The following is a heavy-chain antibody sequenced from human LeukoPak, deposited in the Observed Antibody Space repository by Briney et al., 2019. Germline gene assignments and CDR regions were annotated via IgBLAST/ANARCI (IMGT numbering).Heavy chain of an antibody. CDR1: GDSISSYY. CDR2: IYTRGST. D-gene: IGHD2-2*01. CDR3: AGTPYCSSDNCYRFYNGNDAFNI. V-gene: IGHV4-4*09. J-gene: IGHJ3*02. Sequence: SETLSLTCAVSGDSISSYYWSWIRQPPGKGLEGSGYIYTRGSTNYNPSLKRRVTISVDKSKNEFALKRSYVNAAGTAVYYCAGTPYCSSDNCYRFYNGNDAFNIWGQGTKVTVSS.